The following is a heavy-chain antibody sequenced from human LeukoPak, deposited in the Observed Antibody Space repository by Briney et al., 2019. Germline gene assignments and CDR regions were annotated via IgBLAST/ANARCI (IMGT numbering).Heavy chain of an antibody. J-gene: IGHJ5*02. Sequence: SSVTVSCKASGGTFSSYAISWVRQPPGRGVEWVGGISPICGTANYAQQFQGRVTITTDESKSTAYMELSRLRAEDTAVYYCAKAGGYYDSWFDPWGQGTLVTVSS. D-gene: IGHD3-3*01. V-gene: IGHV1-69*05. CDR2: ISPICGTA. CDR1: GGTFSSYA. CDR3: AKAGGYYDSWFDP.